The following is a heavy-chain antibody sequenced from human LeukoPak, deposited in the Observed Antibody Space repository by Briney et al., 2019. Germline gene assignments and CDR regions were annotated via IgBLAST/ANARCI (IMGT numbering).Heavy chain of an antibody. J-gene: IGHJ5*02. CDR2: INPNSGGT. V-gene: IGHV1-2*02. D-gene: IGHD3-10*01. CDR3: ARGSLLWFGGDQNWFDP. Sequence: ASVKVSCKASGYTFTGYYMHRVRQAPGQGLEWMGWINPNSGGTNYAQKFQGRVTMTRDTSISTAYMELSRLRSDDTAVYYCARGSLLWFGGDQNWFDPWGQGTLVTVSS. CDR1: GYTFTGYY.